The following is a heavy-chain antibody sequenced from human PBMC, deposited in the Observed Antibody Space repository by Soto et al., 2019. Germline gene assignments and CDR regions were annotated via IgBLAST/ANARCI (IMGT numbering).Heavy chain of an antibody. Sequence: SVKVSCKASGGTFSSYAISWVRQAPGQGLEWMGGIIPIFGTANYAQKFQGRVTITTDKSTSTAYKELSSLRSDATAVYYCASPPRTSMAARPTWGQGTLVTVSS. CDR1: GGTFSSYA. J-gene: IGHJ5*02. CDR3: ASPPRTSMAARPT. CDR2: IIPIFGTA. D-gene: IGHD6-6*01. V-gene: IGHV1-69*05.